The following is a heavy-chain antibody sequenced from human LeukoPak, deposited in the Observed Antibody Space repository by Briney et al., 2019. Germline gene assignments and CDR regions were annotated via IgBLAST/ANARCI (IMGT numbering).Heavy chain of an antibody. CDR3: ARGWGATMGYYFDY. Sequence: PSETLSLTCAVYGGSFGGHYWSWIRQPPGKGLEWIGDINHSGSTNYNPSLKSRVTISLDTSKNQFSLKLSSVTAADTAVYYCARGWGATMGYYFDYWGQGTLVTVSS. CDR2: INHSGST. D-gene: IGHD5-24*01. CDR1: GGSFGGHY. V-gene: IGHV4-34*01. J-gene: IGHJ4*02.